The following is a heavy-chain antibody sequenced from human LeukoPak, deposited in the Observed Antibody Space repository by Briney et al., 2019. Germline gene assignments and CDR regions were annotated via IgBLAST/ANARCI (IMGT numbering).Heavy chain of an antibody. CDR1: GYTFTGYY. CDR2: INPNSGGT. Sequence: ASVKVSCKASGYTFTGYYMHWVRQAPGQGFEWMGWINPNSGGTNYAQKFQGRVTMTRDTSISTAYMELSRLRSDDTAVYYCARETGIAAAGTVYWGQGTLVTVSS. CDR3: ARETGIAAAGTVY. J-gene: IGHJ4*02. V-gene: IGHV1-2*02. D-gene: IGHD6-13*01.